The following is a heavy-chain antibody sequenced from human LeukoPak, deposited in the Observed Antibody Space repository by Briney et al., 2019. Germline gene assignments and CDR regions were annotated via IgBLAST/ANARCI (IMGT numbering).Heavy chain of an antibody. CDR2: IYYSGST. Sequence: SETLSLTCAVYGGSFSGYYWSWIRPPPGKGLEWIGYIYYSGSTNYNPSLKSRVTISVDTSKNQFSLKLSSVTAADTAVYYCARGPYCSSTSCYYYYYGMDVWGQGTTVTVSS. J-gene: IGHJ6*02. CDR1: GGSFSGYY. CDR3: ARGPYCSSTSCYYYYYGMDV. D-gene: IGHD2-2*01. V-gene: IGHV4-59*01.